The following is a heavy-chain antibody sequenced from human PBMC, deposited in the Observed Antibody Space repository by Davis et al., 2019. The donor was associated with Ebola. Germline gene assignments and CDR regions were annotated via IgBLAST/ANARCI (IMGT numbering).Heavy chain of an antibody. CDR2: INHSGST. CDR1: GGSFSGYY. V-gene: IGHV4-34*01. D-gene: IGHD3-3*01. J-gene: IGHJ3*02. CDR3: AREYYDFWGQKKRPDAFDI. Sequence: MPSETLSLTCAVYGGSFSGYYWSWIRQPPGKGLEWIGEINHSGSTNYNPSLKSRVTISVDRSKNQFSLKLSSVTAVDTAVYYCAREYYDFWGQKKRPDAFDIWGQGTMVTVSS.